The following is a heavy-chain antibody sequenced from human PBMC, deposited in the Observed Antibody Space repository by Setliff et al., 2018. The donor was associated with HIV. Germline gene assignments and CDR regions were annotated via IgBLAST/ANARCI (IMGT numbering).Heavy chain of an antibody. Sequence: PSETLSLTCTVSGGSISNTNYYWGWIRQPPGKGLEWIGNIFHNGNTYYNATLESRVAISVDTSKGQFSLRMNSVTAADTAVYYCARVDSSTPRAVDIWGQGTMVTVSS. D-gene: IGHD5-12*01. V-gene: IGHV4-39*01. CDR2: IFHNGNT. CDR3: ARVDSSTPRAVDI. CDR1: GGSISNTNYY. J-gene: IGHJ3*02.